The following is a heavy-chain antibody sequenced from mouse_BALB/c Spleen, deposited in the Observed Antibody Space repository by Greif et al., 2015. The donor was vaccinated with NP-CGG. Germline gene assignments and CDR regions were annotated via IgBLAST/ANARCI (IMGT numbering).Heavy chain of an antibody. CDR1: GYTFTSYW. CDR2: IDPTNGRT. CDR3: ANPQCFGYGFAY. D-gene: IGHD6-1*01. V-gene: IGHV1S81*02. Sequence: VKLQESGAELVKPGASVKLSCKASGYTFTSYWMHWVKQRPGQGLEWIGEIDPTNGRTNYNERFKSKATLTVDTSSSATYMRLSSLTSEDSAGFYCANPQCFGYGFAYWGQGALVTVAA. J-gene: IGHJ3*01.